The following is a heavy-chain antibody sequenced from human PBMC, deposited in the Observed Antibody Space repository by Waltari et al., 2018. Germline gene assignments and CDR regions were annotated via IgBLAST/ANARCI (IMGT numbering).Heavy chain of an antibody. V-gene: IGHV1-2*06. CDR3: ARDPPVVGYCSGGSCPHAFDI. CDR1: GYTFTGYY. J-gene: IGHJ3*02. D-gene: IGHD2-15*01. Sequence: QVQLVQSGAEVKKPGASVKVSCKASGYTFTGYYMHWVRQAPGQGLEWMGRINPNSGGTNYAQKFQGRVTMTRDTSISTAYMELSRLRSDDTAVYYCARDPPVVGYCSGGSCPHAFDIWGQGTMVTVSS. CDR2: INPNSGGT.